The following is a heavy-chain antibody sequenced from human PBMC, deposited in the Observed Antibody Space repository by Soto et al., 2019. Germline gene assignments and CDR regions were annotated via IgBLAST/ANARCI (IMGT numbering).Heavy chain of an antibody. V-gene: IGHV1-69*12. D-gene: IGHD3-22*01. J-gene: IGHJ4*02. CDR2: IIPIFETA. CDR3: AREGRNYYDSSGYPDY. CDR1: GGTFSSYA. Sequence: QVQLVQSGAEVKKPGSSVKVSCKASGGTFSSYAISWVRQAPGQGLEWMGGIIPIFETANYAQKFQARVTITADESPSTAYMELSSLRSEDTAVYYCAREGRNYYDSSGYPDYWGQGTLVTVSS.